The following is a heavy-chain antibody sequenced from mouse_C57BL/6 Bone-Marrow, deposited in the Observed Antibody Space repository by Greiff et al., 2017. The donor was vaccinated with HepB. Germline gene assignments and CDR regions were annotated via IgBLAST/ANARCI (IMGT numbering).Heavy chain of an antibody. CDR2: IDPSDSYT. Sequence: QVQLQQPGAELVMPGASVKLSCKASGYTFTSYCMHWVKQRPGQGLEWIGEIDPSDSYTNYNQKFKGKSTLTVDKSSSTAYMQLSSLTSEDSAVYYCARVYCYYAMDYWGQGTSVTVSS. CDR3: ARVYCYYAMDY. J-gene: IGHJ4*01. V-gene: IGHV1-69*01. CDR1: GYTFTSYC. D-gene: IGHD5-1-1*01.